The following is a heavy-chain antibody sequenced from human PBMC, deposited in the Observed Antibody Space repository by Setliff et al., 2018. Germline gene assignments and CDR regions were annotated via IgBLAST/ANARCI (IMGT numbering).Heavy chain of an antibody. CDR3: ARGRAGHSGH. J-gene: IGHJ4*02. CDR1: GGSISSGGYY. V-gene: IGHV4-31*03. CDR2: IYYSGSTS. D-gene: IGHD6-19*01. Sequence: PSETLSLTCTVSGGSISSGGYYWSWIRQHPGKGLEWIGYIYYSGSTSYYNPSLKSRVTISVDTSKNQFSLKLSSVTAADAAVYYCARGRAGHSGHWGQGILVTVSS.